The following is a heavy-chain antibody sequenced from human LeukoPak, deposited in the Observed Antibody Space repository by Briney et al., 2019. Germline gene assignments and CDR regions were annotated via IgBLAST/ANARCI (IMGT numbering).Heavy chain of an antibody. Sequence: SETLSLTCDVYGGSFSGYSWSWIRQPPGQGLEWIGGINHSGSTKYNPYLKSQVTISVDTSKYQSSLKLNPVTAADTAVYYCARGGTTERTSSSGYIDYWGQGTLVTVSS. D-gene: IGHD6-13*01. CDR2: INHSGST. CDR1: GGSFSGYS. J-gene: IGHJ4*02. CDR3: ARGGTTERTSSSGYIDY. V-gene: IGHV4-34*01.